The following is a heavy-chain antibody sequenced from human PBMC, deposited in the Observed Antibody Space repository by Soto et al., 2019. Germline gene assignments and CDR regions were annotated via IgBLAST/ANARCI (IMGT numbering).Heavy chain of an antibody. Sequence: QVQLQESGPGLVKPSGTLSLTCAVSGGSISSSNWWSWVRQPPGKGLEWIGEIYHSGSTNYNPSLKSRVTISVDTSKNQSSLKLSSVTAADTAVYYCARVSREYNYVFYFDYWGQGTLVTVSS. CDR3: ARVSREYNYVFYFDY. J-gene: IGHJ4*02. V-gene: IGHV4-4*02. D-gene: IGHD1-20*01. CDR1: GGSISSSNW. CDR2: IYHSGST.